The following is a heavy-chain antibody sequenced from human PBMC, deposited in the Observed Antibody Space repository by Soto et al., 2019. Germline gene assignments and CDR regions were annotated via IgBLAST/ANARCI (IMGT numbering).Heavy chain of an antibody. D-gene: IGHD3-16*02. J-gene: IGHJ3*02. Sequence: SLKLSCKDSGGTFSSYTMSWVRQAPGQGLEWMGRIIPILGIANYAQKFQGRVTITADKSTSTAYMELSSLRSEDTAVYYCARGRVSDYIWGSYRRDAFDIWGQGTMVTGSS. CDR3: ARGRVSDYIWGSYRRDAFDI. CDR2: IIPILGIA. V-gene: IGHV1-69*02. CDR1: GGTFSSYT.